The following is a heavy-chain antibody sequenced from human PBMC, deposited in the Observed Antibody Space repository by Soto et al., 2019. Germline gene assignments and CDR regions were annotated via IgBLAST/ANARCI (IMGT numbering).Heavy chain of an antibody. J-gene: IGHJ4*02. CDR1: GFSIGSSA. Sequence: EVQLLESGGGLVQPGGSLRLSCAASGFSIGSSAWSWVRQAPGKGLDWVSTIGGNGVTTFYADSAKGRFTISRDISRNTVFLQMSSLRAEDTALYCCAKSSRYCSGGGCFYYFDYWGQGTLVTVSS. V-gene: IGHV3-23*01. D-gene: IGHD2-15*01. CDR2: IGGNGVTT. CDR3: AKSSRYCSGGGCFYYFDY.